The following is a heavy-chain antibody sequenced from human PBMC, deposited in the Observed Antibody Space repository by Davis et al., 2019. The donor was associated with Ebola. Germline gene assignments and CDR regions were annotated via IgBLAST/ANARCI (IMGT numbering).Heavy chain of an antibody. J-gene: IGHJ3*02. CDR3: TTPGGQDSGYDVFDT. V-gene: IGHV1-46*03. CDR2: INPNDGRT. D-gene: IGHD5-12*01. CDR1: GYTFTNYY. Sequence: ASVKVSCKASGYTFTNYYMHWVRQAPGQGLEWMGMINPNDGRTIYAQKFQGRVTVTRDTSTTTVYMDLSSLRSEDTALYYCTTPGGQDSGYDVFDTWGQGTMVTVSS.